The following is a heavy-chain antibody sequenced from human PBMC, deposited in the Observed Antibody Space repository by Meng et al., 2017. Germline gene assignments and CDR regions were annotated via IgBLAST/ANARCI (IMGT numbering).Heavy chain of an antibody. CDR1: GYTFTAYS. D-gene: IGHD6-19*01. Sequence: HVRVVRAGVGGKRPGASGTDSCKHSGYTFTAYSWHWVRQAHGQGLKCLGRINHTSGGTNYEQKFQGRITMTRDPYISTAYMELSRLRSDDTAVYSCTRELAVAGNVSFDYWGQGTLVTVSS. J-gene: IGHJ4*02. CDR2: INHTSGGT. CDR3: TRELAVAGNVSFDY. V-gene: IGHV1-2*06.